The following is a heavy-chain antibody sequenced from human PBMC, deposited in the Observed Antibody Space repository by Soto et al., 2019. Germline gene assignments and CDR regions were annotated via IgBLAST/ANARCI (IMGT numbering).Heavy chain of an antibody. CDR3: ARDYRNCSGGSCYFYYYYYGMDV. CDR2: ISSSSSTI. Sequence: GGSLRLSCAASGFTFSSYSMNWVRQAPGKGLEWVSYISSSSSTIYYADSVKGRFTISRDNAKNSLYLQMNSLRDEDTAVYYCARDYRNCSGGSCYFYYYYYGMDVWGQGTTVTVSS. J-gene: IGHJ6*02. CDR1: GFTFSSYS. V-gene: IGHV3-48*02. D-gene: IGHD2-15*01.